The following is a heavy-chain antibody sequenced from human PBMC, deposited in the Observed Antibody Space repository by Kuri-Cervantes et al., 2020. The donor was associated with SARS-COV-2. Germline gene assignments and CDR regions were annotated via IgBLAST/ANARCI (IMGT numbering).Heavy chain of an antibody. V-gene: IGHV3-21*01. CDR2: ISSSSSYI. Sequence: GESLKITCAASGFTFSSSSMHWVRQAPGKGLEWVSSISSSSSYIYYADSVKGRFTISRDNAKNSLYLQMNSLRAEDTAVYYCARGGYCSGGICYSVYYYYYYGMDVWGQGTTVTVSS. CDR3: ARGGYCSGGICYSVYYYYYYGMDV. J-gene: IGHJ6*02. CDR1: GFTFSSSS. D-gene: IGHD2-15*01.